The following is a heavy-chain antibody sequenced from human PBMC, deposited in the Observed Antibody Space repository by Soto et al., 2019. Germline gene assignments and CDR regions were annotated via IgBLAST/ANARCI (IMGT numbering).Heavy chain of an antibody. CDR2: INHTGSN. CDR1: GWSFSGYY. D-gene: IGHD5-18*01. V-gene: IGHV4-34*01. J-gene: IGHJ4*02. Sequence: PSETLSLNWGFYGWSFSGYYWRWMRQPPGRGLEXIGEINHTGSNNSNPSLKGRVTISVDTSKNKFSLKLSSVTAADTDVYYCARGRSGRIQRWLLDYWGQGTLVTVSS. CDR3: ARGRSGRIQRWLLDY.